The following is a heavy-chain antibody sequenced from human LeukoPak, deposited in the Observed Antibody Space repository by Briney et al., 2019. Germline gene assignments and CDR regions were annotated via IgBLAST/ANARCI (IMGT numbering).Heavy chain of an antibody. D-gene: IGHD4/OR15-4a*01. V-gene: IGHV3-48*04. CDR1: GFTFSTNT. J-gene: IGHJ4*02. Sequence: GGSLRLSCVASGFTFSTNTFNWVRQAPGKGLEWLSYISSGGLTIFYADSVKGRFTISRDNTKNAIYLDMTNLRAEDTAVYYCARDFDYGDYIDFWGQGTLVAASS. CDR3: ARDFDYGDYIDF. CDR2: ISSGGLTI.